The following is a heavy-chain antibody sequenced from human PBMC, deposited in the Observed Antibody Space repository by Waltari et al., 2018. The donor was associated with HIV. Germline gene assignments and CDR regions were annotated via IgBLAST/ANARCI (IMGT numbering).Heavy chain of an antibody. J-gene: IGHJ4*02. D-gene: IGHD2-15*01. V-gene: IGHV1-18*01. CDR1: GYTFTSYG. CDR3: ARDAPPYCSGGNCYGDY. Sequence: QVQLVQSGAEVKKPGASVKVSCKASGYTFTSYGISWVRQATGQGLAWMGWASTDNGNTKSAQKLQGRVTMTTDTSTSTAYMELRSLRSDDTAVYYCARDAPPYCSGGNCYGDYWGQGTLVTVST. CDR2: ASTDNGNT.